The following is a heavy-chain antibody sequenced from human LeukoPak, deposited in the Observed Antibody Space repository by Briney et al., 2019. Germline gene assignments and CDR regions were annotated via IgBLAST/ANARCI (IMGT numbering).Heavy chain of an antibody. CDR3: VSRIKGSSSSEY. CDR2: IYYSGST. Sequence: SETLSLTCTVSGGSISSSSYYWGWIRQPPGKGLEWIGSIYYSGSTYYNPSLKSRVTISVDTSKNQFSLKLSSVTAADTAVYYCVSRIKGSSSSEYWGQGTLVTVSS. D-gene: IGHD6-6*01. CDR1: GGSISSSSYY. V-gene: IGHV4-39*01. J-gene: IGHJ4*02.